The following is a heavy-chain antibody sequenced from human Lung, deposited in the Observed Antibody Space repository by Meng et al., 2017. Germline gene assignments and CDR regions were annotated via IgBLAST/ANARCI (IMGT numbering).Heavy chain of an antibody. V-gene: IGHV1-2*06. J-gene: IGHJ4*01. D-gene: IGHD6-13*01. CDR2: IDPGSGGT. CDR1: GYTFTAYW. Sequence: ASVKVSCKPSGYTFTAYWLHWVRLAPGQGLEWMGRIDPGSGGTQYPQNFQGRVLMTRDTSISTTYMELSGLRSDDTAVYYCVRDEDISAAGKLFGDYWGQGTPVTVSS. CDR3: VRDEDISAAGKLFGDY.